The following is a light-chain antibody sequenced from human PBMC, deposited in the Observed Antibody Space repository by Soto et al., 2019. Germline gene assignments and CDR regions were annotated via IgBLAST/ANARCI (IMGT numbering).Light chain of an antibody. CDR1: QSVSSN. Sequence: EIVMTQSPATLSVSPGERATLSCRASQSVSSNLAWYQQKPGQAPRLLIYDVSVRATGIPARFSGSGSGTEFTLTISSLQYEDFAVYYCQQYNNWPPLFTFGPVTKVDIK. J-gene: IGKJ3*01. CDR3: QQYNNWPPLFT. CDR2: DVS. V-gene: IGKV3D-15*01.